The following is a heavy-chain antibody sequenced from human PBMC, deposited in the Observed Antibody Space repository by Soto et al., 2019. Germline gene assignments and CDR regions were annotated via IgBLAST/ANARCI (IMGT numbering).Heavy chain of an antibody. CDR3: AKDGITITIFGVESYYFDY. D-gene: IGHD3-3*01. V-gene: IGHV3-23*01. J-gene: IGHJ4*02. Sequence: PGGSLRLSCAASGFTFSSFAMSWVRQAPGKGREWVSAISGSGGRTYYADSVKSRFTISRDNSKNTLYLQMNSLRAEDTAVYYCAKDGITITIFGVESYYFDYWGQGTLVTVSS. CDR1: GFTFSSFA. CDR2: ISGSGGRT.